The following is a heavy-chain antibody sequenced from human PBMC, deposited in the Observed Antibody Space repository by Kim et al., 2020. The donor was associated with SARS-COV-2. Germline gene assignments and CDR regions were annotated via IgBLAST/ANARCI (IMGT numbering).Heavy chain of an antibody. CDR3: ARELPMTGPGGGAFDI. CDR1: GFTFSSYA. Sequence: GGSLRLSCAASGFTFSSYAMHWVRQAPGKGLEWVAVISYDGSNKYYADSVKGRFTISRDNSKNTLYLQMNSLRAEDTAVYYCARELPMTGPGGGAFDIWGQGTMVTVSS. V-gene: IGHV3-30*04. CDR2: ISYDGSNK. D-gene: IGHD3-9*01. J-gene: IGHJ3*02.